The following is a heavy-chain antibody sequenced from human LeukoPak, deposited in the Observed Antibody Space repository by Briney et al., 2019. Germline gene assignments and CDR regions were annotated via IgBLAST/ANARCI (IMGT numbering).Heavy chain of an antibody. Sequence: GGSLRLSCSASGFTFSRYAMHWVRQAPGKGLEYVSGINDNGGRTHYGDSVKGRFSISRDNSKNTLHLQMSTLRAEDTALYYCVKDVGGSYAFDYWGQGTPVTVSA. V-gene: IGHV3-64D*09. CDR3: VKDVGGSYAFDY. J-gene: IGHJ4*02. D-gene: IGHD1-26*01. CDR2: INDNGGRT. CDR1: GFTFSRYA.